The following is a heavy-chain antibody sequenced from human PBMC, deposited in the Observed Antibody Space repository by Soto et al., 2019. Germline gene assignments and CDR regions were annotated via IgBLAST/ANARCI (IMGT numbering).Heavy chain of an antibody. D-gene: IGHD3-3*01. CDR2: IKQDGSEK. Sequence: GSLRLSCAASGFTFGSYWMSWVRQAPGKGLEWVANIKQDGSEKYYVDSVKGRFTISRDNAKNSLYLQMNSLRAEDTAVYYCARYLTGGDFWSGSLPFDYWGQGTLVTVSS. J-gene: IGHJ4*02. V-gene: IGHV3-7*01. CDR3: ARYLTGGDFWSGSLPFDY. CDR1: GFTFGSYW.